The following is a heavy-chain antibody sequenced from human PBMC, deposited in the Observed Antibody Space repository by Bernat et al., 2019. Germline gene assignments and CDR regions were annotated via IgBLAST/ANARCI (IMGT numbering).Heavy chain of an antibody. CDR3: ARDKDGGFAFDY. D-gene: IGHD2-15*01. Sequence: EVELVESGGGLVQPGGSLRLSCAASGFSFSTYAMHWVRQAPGKGLEYVSSLLGNGAHPQYANSVKGRFTISRDNSKNTLYLQIGSLRPEDTAMYYCARDKDGGFAFDYWGQGTLVTVSS. CDR2: LLGNGAHP. CDR1: GFSFSTYA. J-gene: IGHJ4*02. V-gene: IGHV3-64*01.